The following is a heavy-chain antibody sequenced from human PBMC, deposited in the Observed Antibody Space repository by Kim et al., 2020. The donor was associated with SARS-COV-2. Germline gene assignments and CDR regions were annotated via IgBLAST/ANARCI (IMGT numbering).Heavy chain of an antibody. Sequence: GGSLRLSCVASEFSVTSNYMNWVRQAPGKGLEWVSVIHGDGTTYYADSVKGRFTISRDNSKNTLYLQMNSLRAEDTAIYYCAKERDAFDMWGQGTMVTVSS. V-gene: IGHV3-53*01. J-gene: IGHJ3*02. CDR3: AKERDAFDM. CDR1: EFSVTSNY. CDR2: IHGDGTT.